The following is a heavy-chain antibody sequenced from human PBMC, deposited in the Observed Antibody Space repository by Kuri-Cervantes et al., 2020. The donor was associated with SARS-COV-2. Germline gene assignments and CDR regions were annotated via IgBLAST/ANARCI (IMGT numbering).Heavy chain of an antibody. V-gene: IGHV3-23*01. CDR3: AKVHSGDNAYFDY. CDR2: ISLNGGSQ. J-gene: IGHJ4*02. CDR1: GFASSNSA. D-gene: IGHD4/OR15-4a*01. Sequence: GSLKISCAVSGFASSNSAMSWVRQAPGKGLEWVSSISLNGGSQYYADSVKGRFTISRDNSKNTLYLQMSSLSAKDTAVYSCAKVHSGDNAYFDYWGQGTLVTVSS.